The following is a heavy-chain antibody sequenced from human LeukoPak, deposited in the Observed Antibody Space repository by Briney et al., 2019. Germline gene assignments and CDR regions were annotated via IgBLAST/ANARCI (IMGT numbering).Heavy chain of an antibody. V-gene: IGHV4-38-2*02. D-gene: IGHD1-1*01. Sequence: SETLSLTCTVSGYSISSGYYWGWIRQPPGKGLEWIGSIYHSGSTYYNPSLKSRVTISVDTSKNQFSLKLGSVTAADTAVYYCARGNWNDVVGYYFDYWGQGTLVTVSS. CDR1: GYSISSGYY. J-gene: IGHJ4*02. CDR2: IYHSGST. CDR3: ARGNWNDVVGYYFDY.